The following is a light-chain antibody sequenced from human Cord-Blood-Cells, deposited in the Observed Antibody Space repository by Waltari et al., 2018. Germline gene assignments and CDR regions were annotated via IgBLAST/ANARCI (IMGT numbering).Light chain of an antibody. CDR3: SSYAGSNRV. J-gene: IGLJ3*02. V-gene: IGLV2-8*01. CDR2: EVS. CDR1: SSDVRGYNY. Sequence: QSALTQPPSASGSPGQPVTISCTGTSSDVRGYNYFSWYQQHPGKAPKLMIYEVSKQPSGVPDRFSGSKSGNTASLTVSGLQAEDEADYYCSSYAGSNRVFGGGTKLTVL.